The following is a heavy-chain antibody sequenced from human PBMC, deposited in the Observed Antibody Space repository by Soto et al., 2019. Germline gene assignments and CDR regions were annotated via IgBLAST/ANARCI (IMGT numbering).Heavy chain of an antibody. V-gene: IGHV1-69*08. CDR3: ARDRGIVVVPVYGMDV. CDR1: GGTFSSYT. Sequence: QVQLVQSGAEVKKPGSSVKVSCKASGGTFSSYTISWVRQAPGQGIEWMGRIIPILGIANYAQKFQGRVTITADKSPSTAYMELSSLRSADTAVYYCARDRGIVVVPVYGMDVWGKGTTVTVSS. J-gene: IGHJ6*04. CDR2: IIPILGIA. D-gene: IGHD2-2*01.